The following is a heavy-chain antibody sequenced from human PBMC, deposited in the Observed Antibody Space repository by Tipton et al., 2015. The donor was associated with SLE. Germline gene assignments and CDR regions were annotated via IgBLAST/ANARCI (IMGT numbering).Heavy chain of an antibody. CDR2: ISSSGTYT. V-gene: IGHV3-11*05. CDR1: GFRFNEVY. J-gene: IGHJ6*02. CDR3: AKEASYDILTGVGGMDV. D-gene: IGHD3-9*01. Sequence: SLRLSCTASGFRFNEVYMSWIRQAPGKGLEWLAYISSSGTYTDYADSVKGRFTISRDHSKNTLYLQMNSLRTEDTAVYYCAKEASYDILTGVGGMDVWGQGTTVTVSS.